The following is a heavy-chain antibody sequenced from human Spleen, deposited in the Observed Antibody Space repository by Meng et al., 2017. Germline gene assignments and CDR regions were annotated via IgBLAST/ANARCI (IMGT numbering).Heavy chain of an antibody. CDR2: IKQDGGEL. D-gene: IGHD1-7*01. CDR3: TTRPPITGTTVFYYYYGMDV. CDR1: GFTFSGFW. V-gene: IGHV3-7*03. Sequence: GESLKISCAASGFTFSGFWMSWVRQAPGKGPEWVANIKQDGGELYYVDSVKGRFTISRDNSKNFLYLQMNSLKTEDTAVYYCTTRPPITGTTVFYYYYGMDVWGQGTTVTVSS. J-gene: IGHJ6*02.